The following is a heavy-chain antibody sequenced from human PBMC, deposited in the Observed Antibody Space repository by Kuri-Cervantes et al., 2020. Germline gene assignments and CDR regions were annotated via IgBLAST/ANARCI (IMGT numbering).Heavy chain of an antibody. D-gene: IGHD6-13*01. CDR2: INSDGSST. Sequence: GGSLRLSCAASGFTFSSYWMHWVRQAPGKGLVWVSRINSDGSSTSYAGSVKGRFTISRDNSKNTLYLQMNSLRAEDTAVYYCAKVPSTIYIAAAGPFDPWGQGTLVTVSS. CDR1: GFTFSSYW. CDR3: AKVPSTIYIAAAGPFDP. J-gene: IGHJ5*02. V-gene: IGHV3-74*01.